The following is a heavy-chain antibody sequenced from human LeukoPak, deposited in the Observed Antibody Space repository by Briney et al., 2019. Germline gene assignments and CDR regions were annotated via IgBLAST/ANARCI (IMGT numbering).Heavy chain of an antibody. CDR1: GFTFSSYA. D-gene: IGHD2-2*01. CDR3: ARHAEYCSSTSCYPLDAFDI. V-gene: IGHV3-23*01. CDR2: ISGSGGST. J-gene: IGHJ3*02. Sequence: PGGSLRLSCAASGFTFSSYAMSWVRQAPGKGLEWVSAISGSGGSTYYADSVKGRFTISRDNSKNTLYLQMNSLRAEDTAVYYCARHAEYCSSTSCYPLDAFDIWGQGTMVTVSS.